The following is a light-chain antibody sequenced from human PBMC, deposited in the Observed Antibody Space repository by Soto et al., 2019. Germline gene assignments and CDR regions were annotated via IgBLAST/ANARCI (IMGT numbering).Light chain of an antibody. CDR1: QSVTSSY. V-gene: IGKV3-20*01. Sequence: EIVLTQSPGTLSLSPGERATLSCRASQSVTSSYLAWYQQKPGQAPRLLIYGASSRATGIPDRFSGSGSGTDFTLTISRPEPEDFAVYYCQQHGSPTGTFGQGTKLEVK. CDR2: GAS. J-gene: IGKJ2*01. CDR3: QQHGSPTGT.